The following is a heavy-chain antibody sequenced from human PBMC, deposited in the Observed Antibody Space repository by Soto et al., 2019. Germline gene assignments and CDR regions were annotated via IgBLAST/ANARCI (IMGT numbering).Heavy chain of an antibody. CDR3: ARASGSSYWFDP. D-gene: IGHD1-26*01. V-gene: IGHV1-18*01. Sequence: QVQLVQSGAEVKKPGASVKVSCKASGYTFTSYGISWVRQAPGQGLEWRGWISTYNGTTNYAQKLQGRLTKTTNTPTSPAYMELRSLRSDDTAVYYCARASGSSYWFDPWGQGTLVTVSS. CDR2: ISTYNGTT. J-gene: IGHJ5*02. CDR1: GYTFTSYG.